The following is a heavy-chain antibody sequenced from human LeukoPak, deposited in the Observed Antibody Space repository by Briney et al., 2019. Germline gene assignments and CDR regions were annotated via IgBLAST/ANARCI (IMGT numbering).Heavy chain of an antibody. Sequence: GGSLRISCAASGFTFSSYSMNWVRQAPGKGLEWVSSISSSSSYIYYADSVKGRFTISRDNAKNSLYLQMNSLRAEDTAVYYCAILDTAMVHYWGQETLVTVSS. CDR3: AILDTAMVHY. D-gene: IGHD5-18*01. V-gene: IGHV3-21*01. CDR1: GFTFSSYS. J-gene: IGHJ4*02. CDR2: ISSSSSYI.